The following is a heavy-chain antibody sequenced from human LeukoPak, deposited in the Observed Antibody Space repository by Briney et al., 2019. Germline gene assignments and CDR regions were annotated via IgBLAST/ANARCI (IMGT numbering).Heavy chain of an antibody. CDR2: IKQDGCEK. CDR1: GFTFSNYW. CDR3: AKDGFIVVVPAAPIDY. Sequence: GGSLRLSCAASGFTFSNYWMSWVRQAPGKGLEWVANIKQDGCEKYYVNSVKGRFTISRDNAKNSLYLQMNSLRAEDTAVYYCAKDGFIVVVPAAPIDYWGQGTLVTVSS. V-gene: IGHV3-7*03. D-gene: IGHD2-2*01. J-gene: IGHJ4*02.